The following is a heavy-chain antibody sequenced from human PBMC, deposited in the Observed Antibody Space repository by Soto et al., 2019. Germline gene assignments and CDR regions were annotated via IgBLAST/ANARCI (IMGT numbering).Heavy chain of an antibody. D-gene: IGHD6-6*01. J-gene: IGHJ3*01. CDR2: LDHSGST. Sequence: QLQLQESGSGLVKPSQTLSLTCAVSGGSISSGGYSWSWIRQPPGKGLGWIGYLDHSGSTTYNPSPPSRVPTSVDRSTPQFSLRLSSVTAADRAVLYRARTLDPWAQGTMVTVSS. CDR1: GGSISSGGYS. CDR3: ARTLDP. V-gene: IGHV4-30-2*01.